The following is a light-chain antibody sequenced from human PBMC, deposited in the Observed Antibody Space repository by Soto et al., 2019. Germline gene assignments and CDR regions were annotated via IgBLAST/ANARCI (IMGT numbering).Light chain of an antibody. Sequence: QSVLTQPASVSGYPGQSITMSCSGTSSDVGGYNYVSWYQQHPGKVPKLIIYEVSNRPSGVSNRFSGSKSGNTASLTISGLQAEDEADYYCSSYTSSSLYVFGTGTKVTVL. CDR1: SSDVGGYNY. CDR3: SSYTSSSLYV. CDR2: EVS. J-gene: IGLJ1*01. V-gene: IGLV2-14*01.